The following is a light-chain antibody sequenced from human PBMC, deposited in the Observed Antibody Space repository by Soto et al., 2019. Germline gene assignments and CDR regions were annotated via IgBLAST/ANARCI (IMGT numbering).Light chain of an antibody. CDR2: DAS. J-gene: IGKJ1*01. V-gene: IGKV3-11*01. CDR3: QQRSNWPVT. CDR1: QSVSSY. Sequence: EIMLTQSPGTLSLSPGERATLSCRASQSVSSYLAWYQQKPGQAPRLLIYDASTRATGISARFSGSGSGTDFTLTISSVEPEDFAMYYCQQRSNWPVTFGQGTKVEVK.